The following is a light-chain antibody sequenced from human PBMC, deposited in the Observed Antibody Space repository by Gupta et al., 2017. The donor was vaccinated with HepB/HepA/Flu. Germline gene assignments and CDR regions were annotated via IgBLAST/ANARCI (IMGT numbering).Light chain of an antibody. Sequence: AGLTQPPSVPQGLGQTATVPRTVTSNQVANKGTAWPQQRQGHPPKLLSHRNNTRPSGIPERFSASTSGNTASLTITGLQADDEADYYCAAWDRSLSTWVFGGGTKLTVL. V-gene: IGLV10-54*04. J-gene: IGLJ3*02. CDR3: AAWDRSLSTWV. CDR2: RNN. CDR1: SNQVANKG.